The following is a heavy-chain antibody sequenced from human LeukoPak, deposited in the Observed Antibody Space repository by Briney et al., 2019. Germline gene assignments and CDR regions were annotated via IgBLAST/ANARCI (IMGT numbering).Heavy chain of an antibody. V-gene: IGHV4-59*08. J-gene: IGHJ6*02. CDR2: IYYSGST. CDR1: GGSISSYY. Sequence: PSETLSLTCTVSGGSISSYYWRWIRQPPGKGLEWIGYIYYSGSTNYNPSLKSRVTISVDTSKNQFSLKLSSVTAADTAVYYCARHAGIVATIAGLYYYYGMDVWGQGTTVTVSS. D-gene: IGHD5-12*01. CDR3: ARHAGIVATIAGLYYYYGMDV.